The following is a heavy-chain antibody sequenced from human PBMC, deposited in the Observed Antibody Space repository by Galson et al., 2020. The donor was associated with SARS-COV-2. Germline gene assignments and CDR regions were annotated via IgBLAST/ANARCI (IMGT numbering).Heavy chain of an antibody. J-gene: IGHJ6*04. CDR1: GFTFDDYA. CDR3: ATSGESTGYSSGWFGMDV. Sequence: GGSLRLSCAASGFTFDDYAMHWDRQAPGKGLEWVLGISWTSGSIGYADSVKGRFTISRDNAKNSLYLQMNSLRAEDTALYYCATSGESTGYSSGWFGMDVWGKVTAVTVSS. V-gene: IGHV3-9*01. CDR2: ISWTSGSI. D-gene: IGHD6-19*01.